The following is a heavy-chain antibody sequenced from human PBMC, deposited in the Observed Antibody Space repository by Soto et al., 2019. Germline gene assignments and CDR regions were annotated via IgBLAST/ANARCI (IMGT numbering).Heavy chain of an antibody. CDR1: GGSISTGGHY. CDR2: IHYSGNT. D-gene: IGHD5-12*01. V-gene: IGHV4-31*03. CDR3: ASRYSGYDFRSDS. J-gene: IGHJ4*02. Sequence: QVQLQESGPGLVKPSQTLSLTCTVSGGSISTGGHYWSWIRQLPGKGLEWIGYIHYSGNTYYNPSLQSRGTISIDTSKNHFSLKLRSVTAADTAMYYCASRYSGYDFRSDSWGQGAQVTVSS.